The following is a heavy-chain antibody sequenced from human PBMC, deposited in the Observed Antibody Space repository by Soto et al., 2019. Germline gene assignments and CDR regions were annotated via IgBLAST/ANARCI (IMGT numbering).Heavy chain of an antibody. CDR1: GGTFGSYA. V-gene: IGHV1-69*01. Sequence: QVQLVQSGAEVKKPGSSVKVSCKASGGTFGSYAFSWVRQAPGQGLEWMGGIIPVSGAAHYAQKFQGRVTITADEATSTAYMELSSLSSQDTAVYYCATALGCRSTSCTLDSWGQGNRVLVSS. D-gene: IGHD2-2*01. CDR3: ATALGCRSTSCTLDS. J-gene: IGHJ4*02. CDR2: IIPVSGAA.